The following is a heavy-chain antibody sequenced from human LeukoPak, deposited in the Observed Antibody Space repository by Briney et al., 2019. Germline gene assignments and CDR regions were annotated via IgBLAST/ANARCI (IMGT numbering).Heavy chain of an antibody. Sequence: GGSLRLSCAASGITLSNYGMSWVRQAPGKGLEWVADISDSGSKTNYADSVKGRFTISRDNPKNTLYLQMNSLRAEDTAVYFCAKRGVVIRVLLVRFRKAAFYFDSWGQGALVTVSS. CDR3: AKRGVVIRVLLVRFRKAAFYFDS. D-gene: IGHD3-10*01. CDR2: ISDSGSKT. V-gene: IGHV3-23*01. CDR1: GITLSNYG. J-gene: IGHJ4*02.